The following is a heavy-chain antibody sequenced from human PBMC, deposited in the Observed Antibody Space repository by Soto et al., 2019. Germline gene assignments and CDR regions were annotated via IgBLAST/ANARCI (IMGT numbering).Heavy chain of an antibody. CDR3: ARVLDTGYIEYYFDY. Sequence: GGSLRLSCAASGFTFSKFAMHWVRQAPGKGLEWVAVISNDGSNKYYADSVKGRFTISRDNSKNTLYLQMNSLRAEDTAVYYCARVLDTGYIEYYFDYWGQGTLVTVSS. V-gene: IGHV3-30*03. J-gene: IGHJ4*02. CDR2: ISNDGSNK. D-gene: IGHD3-9*01. CDR1: GFTFSKFA.